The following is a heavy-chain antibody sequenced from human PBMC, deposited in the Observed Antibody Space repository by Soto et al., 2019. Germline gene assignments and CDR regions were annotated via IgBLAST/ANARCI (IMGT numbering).Heavy chain of an antibody. CDR2: IDWDDDK. CDR1: GFSLCTSGMC. CDR3: ARIRSGFYYYGMDV. Sequence: SGPTLVNPTQTLTLTCTFSGFSLCTSGMCVSWIRQPPGKALEWLALIDWDDDKYYSTSLKTRLTISKDTSKNQVVLTMTNMDPVDTATYYCARIRSGFYYYGMDVWGQGTTVTVSS. D-gene: IGHD3-3*01. V-gene: IGHV2-70*01. J-gene: IGHJ6*02.